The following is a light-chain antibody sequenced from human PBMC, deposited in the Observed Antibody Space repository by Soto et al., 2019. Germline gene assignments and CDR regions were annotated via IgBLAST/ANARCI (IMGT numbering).Light chain of an antibody. CDR2: DVS. CDR3: QQRSNWPRT. Sequence: LVLTQSPATLSLSPGIRATLSCRASQNISSYLIWYQQKPGQAPRLLIYDVSNRATGIPARFSVIVSGTDLTINLRSLEPEDGEVYDGQQRSNWPRTFGQGTKVDIK. J-gene: IGKJ1*01. V-gene: IGKV3-11*01. CDR1: QNISSY.